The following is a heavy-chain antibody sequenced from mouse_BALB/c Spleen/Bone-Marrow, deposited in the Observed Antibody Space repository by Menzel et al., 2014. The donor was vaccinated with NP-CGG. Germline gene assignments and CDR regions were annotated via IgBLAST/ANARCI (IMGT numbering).Heavy chain of an antibody. D-gene: IGHD2-2*01. Sequence: EVQRVESGGGLVQPGGSLKLSCAASGFTFSYYTMSWVRQTPEKRLGWVAYISNGGSSTYHPDTVKGRFTISRDNAKNTLYLQMSSLKSEDTAMYYCARDGYGVGGALDYWGQGTSVTVSS. CDR2: ISNGGSST. CDR3: ARDGYGVGGALDY. CDR1: GFTFSYYT. V-gene: IGHV5-12-2*01. J-gene: IGHJ4*01.